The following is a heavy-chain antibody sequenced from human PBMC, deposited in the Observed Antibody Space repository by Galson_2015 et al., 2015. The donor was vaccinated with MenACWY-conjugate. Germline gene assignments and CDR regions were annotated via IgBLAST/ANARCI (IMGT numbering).Heavy chain of an antibody. CDR1: GFTFSTYW. Sequence: SLRLSCAASGFTFSTYWMTWVRQAPGKGLEWVANIKPDGSEQYYVDSVKGRFTISRDNAENSLYLQMDSLRVEDTAVYYCARTAGSVPPWGQGTLVTVSS. CDR2: IKPDGSEQ. V-gene: IGHV3-7*01. CDR3: ARTAGSVPP. D-gene: IGHD2-21*02. J-gene: IGHJ5*02.